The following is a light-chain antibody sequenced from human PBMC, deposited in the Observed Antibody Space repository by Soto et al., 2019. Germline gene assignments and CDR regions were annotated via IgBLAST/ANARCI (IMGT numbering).Light chain of an antibody. J-gene: IGLJ1*01. CDR3: SSYTTSRTVV. CDR2: EVT. V-gene: IGLV2-14*03. CDR1: SSDVGGYNF. Sequence: QSALAQPASVFGSPGQSITISCTGTSSDVGGYNFVSWYQQLPGKAPKLMIYEVTSRPSGVSNRFSGSKSGNTASLTISGLQPEDEAEYYCSSYTTSRTVVFGTGTKVTVL.